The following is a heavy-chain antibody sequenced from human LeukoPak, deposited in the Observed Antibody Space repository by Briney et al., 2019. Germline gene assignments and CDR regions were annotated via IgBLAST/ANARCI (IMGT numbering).Heavy chain of an antibody. J-gene: IGHJ4*02. D-gene: IGHD2-2*02. Sequence: GESLKISCKGSGYSFTNSWIGWVRQMPGKGLELMGIINPADSERRYGPSFQGQVTMSVDKSISTAYLQWSSLKASDTAMYYCSRQGCTTTSCHTIESWGQGTLVTVSS. V-gene: IGHV5-51*01. CDR3: SRQGCTTTSCHTIES. CDR2: INPADSER. CDR1: GYSFTNSW.